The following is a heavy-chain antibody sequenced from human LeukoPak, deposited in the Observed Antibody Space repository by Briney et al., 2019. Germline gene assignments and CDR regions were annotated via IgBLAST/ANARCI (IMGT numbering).Heavy chain of an antibody. CDR2: ISGSGGST. V-gene: IGHV3-23*01. CDR1: GFTFSSYA. J-gene: IGHJ4*02. D-gene: IGHD3-9*01. Sequence: GGSLRLSCAASGFTFSSYAMSWVRQAPGKGLEWVSAISGSGGSTYYADSVKGRFTISRDNSKNTLYLQMNSLRAEDTAVYYCAKDGYDILTGSAYYFDYWGQGTLVTVSS. CDR3: AKDGYDILTGSAYYFDY.